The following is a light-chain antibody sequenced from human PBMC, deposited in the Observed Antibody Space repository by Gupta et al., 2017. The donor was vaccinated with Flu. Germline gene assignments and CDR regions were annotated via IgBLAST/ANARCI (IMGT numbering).Light chain of an antibody. CDR2: DIS. CDR1: QTFPNF. J-gene: IGKJ4*01. Sequence: EIVLTQSPATLSLSPGERTTLSCRASQTFPNFLVWYQHKPGQAPRLLIYDISKRATGIPARFSGNGSGTDFFLTINSLAPEDSAVYYCQLSSAFGGGTTVEIK. V-gene: IGKV3-11*01. CDR3: QLSSA.